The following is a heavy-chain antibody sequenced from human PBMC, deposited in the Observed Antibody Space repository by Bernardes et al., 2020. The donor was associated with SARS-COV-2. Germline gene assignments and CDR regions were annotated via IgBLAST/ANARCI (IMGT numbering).Heavy chain of an antibody. Sequence: RGSRRRNCTATENTYSSCSWHYIPRQAGQGMHQNPRVSWAGGATSYADSVKGRFTISRDNARNTLYLQMNSLRDDDTAVYFCAKTAYISGRGFYFDSWGRGTLVTVSS. D-gene: IGHD1-1*01. CDR1: ENTYSSCS. J-gene: IGHJ4*01. CDR2: VSWAGGAT. V-gene: IGHV3-74*01. CDR3: AKTAYISGRGFYFDS.